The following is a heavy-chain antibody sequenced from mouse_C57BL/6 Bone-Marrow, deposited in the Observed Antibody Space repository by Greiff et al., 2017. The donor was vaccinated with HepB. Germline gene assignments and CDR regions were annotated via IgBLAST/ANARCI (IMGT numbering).Heavy chain of an antibody. CDR1: GFTFSDYG. CDR2: ISSGSSTI. D-gene: IGHD3-2*02. V-gene: IGHV5-17*01. CDR3: ARGTAQATFWFAY. Sequence: VQLKESGGGLVKPGGSLKLSCAASGFTFSDYGMHWVRQAPEKGLEWVAYISSGSSTIYYADTVKGRITISRDNAKNTLFLQMTSLRSEDTAMYYCARGTAQATFWFAYWGQGTLVTVSA. J-gene: IGHJ3*01.